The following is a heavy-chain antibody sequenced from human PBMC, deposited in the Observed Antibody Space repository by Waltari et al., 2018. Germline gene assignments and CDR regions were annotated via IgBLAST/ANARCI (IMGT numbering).Heavy chain of an antibody. V-gene: IGHV4-34*01. Sequence: QVQLQQWGAGLLKPSETLSLTCAVYAGSFSDYFWGWIRQAPGEGLEGIGEINHSGSTTYSPSLRSRFTISLDTSKSQFSLTLTSVTAADTALYYCARGRPFYETSGYYYNYWGQGTLVTVSS. J-gene: IGHJ4*02. D-gene: IGHD3-22*01. CDR2: INHSGST. CDR3: ARGRPFYETSGYYYNY. CDR1: AGSFSDYF.